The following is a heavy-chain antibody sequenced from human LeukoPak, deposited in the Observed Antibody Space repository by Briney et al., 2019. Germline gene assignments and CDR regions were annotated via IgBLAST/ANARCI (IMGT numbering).Heavy chain of an antibody. J-gene: IGHJ4*02. CDR1: GGSISSGSYY. CDR2: IYTSGST. V-gene: IGHV4-61*02. CDR3: ARGRIAVTGPHYFDY. D-gene: IGHD6-19*01. Sequence: PSETLSLTCTVSGGSISSGSYYWSWIRQPAGKGLEWIGRIYTSGSTNYNPSLKSRVTISVDTSKNQFSLKLSSVTAADTAFYYCARGRIAVTGPHYFDYWGQGTLVTVSS.